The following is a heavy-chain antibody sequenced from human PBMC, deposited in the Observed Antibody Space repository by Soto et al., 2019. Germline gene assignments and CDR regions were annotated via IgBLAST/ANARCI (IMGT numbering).Heavy chain of an antibody. J-gene: IGHJ6*02. D-gene: IGHD6-25*01. Sequence: SVKVSCKAPGYTFTGYYIHWVRQAPGQGFEWMGWIRPDTGNTDFAREFQGKFTMTGDTSISTAYLELYSLTSDDTAVYYCARGSVASAAEPSGMDVWGQGTTVTVSS. CDR3: ARGSVASAAEPSGMDV. V-gene: IGHV1-2*02. CDR1: GYTFTGYY. CDR2: IRPDTGNT.